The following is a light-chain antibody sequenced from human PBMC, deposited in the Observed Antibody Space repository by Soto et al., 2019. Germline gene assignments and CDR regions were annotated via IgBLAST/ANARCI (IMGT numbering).Light chain of an antibody. V-gene: IGKV1-39*01. CDR2: AAS. CDR3: QQSYSTPLT. CDR1: QSISTF. J-gene: IGKJ4*01. Sequence: DIQMTQSPSSLSASVGDRVTITCRASQSISTFLNWYQQKPGKAPKLLIYAASSLESGVPSRFSGSGYGTDFTLIINSLQPEDFATYYCQQSYSTPLTFGGGTKVDIK.